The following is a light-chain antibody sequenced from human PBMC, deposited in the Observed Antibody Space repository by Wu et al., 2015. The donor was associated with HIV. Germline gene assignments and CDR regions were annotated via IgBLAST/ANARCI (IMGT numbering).Light chain of an antibody. CDR3: QQYGSSPLT. CDR2: GAS. CDR1: QSVSSSN. Sequence: EIVLTQSPGTLSLSPGERATLSCRGSQSVSSSNLAWYQQKPGQAPRLLVYGASTRATGIPDRFSGSGSGTDFTLTISRLEPEDSAVYYCQQYGSSPLTFGGGTKVEIK. V-gene: IGKV3-20*01. J-gene: IGKJ4*01.